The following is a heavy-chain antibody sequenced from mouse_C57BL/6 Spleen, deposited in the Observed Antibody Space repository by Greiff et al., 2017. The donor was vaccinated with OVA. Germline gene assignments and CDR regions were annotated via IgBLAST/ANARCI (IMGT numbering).Heavy chain of an antibody. V-gene: IGHV10-1*01. J-gene: IGHJ2*01. Sequence: EVKLLESGGGLVQPKGSLKLSCAASGFSFNTYAMNWVRQAPGKGLEWVARIRSKSNNYATYYADSVKDRFTISRDDSESMLYLQMNNLKTEDTDMYYCVREVAYYFDYWGQGTTLTVSS. CDR2: IRSKSNNYAT. CDR3: VREVAYYFDY. D-gene: IGHD1-1*02. CDR1: GFSFNTYA.